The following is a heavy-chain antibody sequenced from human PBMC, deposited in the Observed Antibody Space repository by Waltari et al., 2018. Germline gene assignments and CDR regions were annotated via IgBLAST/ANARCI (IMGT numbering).Heavy chain of an antibody. CDR3: AKGPSNKLRIAVAGPLDY. CDR2: ISGSGGST. CDR1: GFTFRRHA. J-gene: IGHJ4*02. Sequence: EVQLLESEGGLVQPGGSLRLSCAASGFTFRRHAMNWVRQAPGKGLEWVSTISGSGGSTYYADSVKGRFTVSRDNSKNTLSLQMSSLRAEDTALYYCAKGPSNKLRIAVAGPLDYWGQGTLVTVSS. D-gene: IGHD6-19*01. V-gene: IGHV3-23*01.